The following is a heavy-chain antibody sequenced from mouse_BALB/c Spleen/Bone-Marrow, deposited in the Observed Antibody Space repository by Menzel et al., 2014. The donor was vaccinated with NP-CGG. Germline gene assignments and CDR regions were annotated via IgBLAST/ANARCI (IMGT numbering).Heavy chain of an antibody. V-gene: IGHV5-12-2*01. CDR3: ARSYYYGSSWTFAY. J-gene: IGHJ3*01. CDR1: GFTFSSYT. D-gene: IGHD1-1*01. CDR2: ISNGGGST. Sequence: EVKLVESAGGLVQPGGSLKLSCAASGFTFSSYTMSWVRQTPEKRLEWVAYISNGGGSTYYPDTVKGRFTISRDNAKNTLYLQMSSLKSEDTAMYYCARSYYYGSSWTFAYWGQGTLVTVSA.